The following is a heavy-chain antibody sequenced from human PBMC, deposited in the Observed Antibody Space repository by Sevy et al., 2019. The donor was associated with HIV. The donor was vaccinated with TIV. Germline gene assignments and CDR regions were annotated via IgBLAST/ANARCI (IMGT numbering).Heavy chain of an antibody. CDR1: GFTFSSYS. J-gene: IGHJ4*02. Sequence: GGSLRLSCAASGFTFSSYSMNWVRQAPGKGLEWVSSISSSSSYIYYADSVKGRFTISRDNAKNSLYLQMNSLRAEDTAVYYCASTYTAMAYFDYWGQRTLVTVSS. V-gene: IGHV3-21*01. CDR2: ISSSSSYI. CDR3: ASTYTAMAYFDY. D-gene: IGHD5-18*01.